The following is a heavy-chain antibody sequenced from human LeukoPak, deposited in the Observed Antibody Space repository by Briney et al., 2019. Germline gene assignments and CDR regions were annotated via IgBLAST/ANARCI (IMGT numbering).Heavy chain of an antibody. V-gene: IGHV4-34*01. CDR2: INHRGST. D-gene: IGHD3-22*01. CDR1: GGSFSGYY. J-gene: IGHJ4*02. CDR3: ARGRPRTYYYDSSGYVGY. Sequence: SETLSPTWPVDGGSFSGYYWSWIRPPPGEGLEWIGEINHRGSTNYNPSLKSRVTISVDTSKNQFSLKLSSVTAADTAVYYCARGRPRTYYYDSSGYVGYWGQGTLVTVSS.